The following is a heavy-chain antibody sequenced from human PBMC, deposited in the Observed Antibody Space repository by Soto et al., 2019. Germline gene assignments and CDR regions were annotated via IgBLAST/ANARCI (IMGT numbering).Heavy chain of an antibody. D-gene: IGHD1-26*01. V-gene: IGHV3-13*01. CDR2: IGTAGDT. CDR1: GFTFSSYD. J-gene: IGHJ4*02. Sequence: GGSLRLSCAASGFTFSSYDMHWVRQATGKGLEWVSAIGTAGDTYYPGSVKGRFTISRENAKNSLYLQMNSLRAEDTAVYYCARGYSGSDYPRGEGFDYWGQGTLVTVSS. CDR3: ARGYSGSDYPRGEGFDY.